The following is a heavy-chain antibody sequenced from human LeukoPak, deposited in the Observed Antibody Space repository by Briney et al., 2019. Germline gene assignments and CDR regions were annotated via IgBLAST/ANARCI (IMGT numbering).Heavy chain of an antibody. D-gene: IGHD6-13*01. CDR3: ARDYTAAGTDWFDP. CDR2: IYTSGST. Sequence: SETLSLTCTVSGGSISSYYWSWIRQPAGKGLEWIGRIYTSGSTNYNPSLKSRVTMSVDTSKNQFSLKLSSVTAADTAVYYCARDYTAAGTDWFDPWGQGTLVTASS. J-gene: IGHJ5*02. V-gene: IGHV4-4*07. CDR1: GGSISSYY.